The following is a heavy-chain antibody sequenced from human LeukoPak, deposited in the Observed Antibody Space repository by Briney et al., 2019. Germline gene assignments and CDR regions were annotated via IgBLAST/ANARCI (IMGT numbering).Heavy chain of an antibody. J-gene: IGHJ3*01. CDR2: ISGSGGST. CDR3: ARDNGVGGAFSL. V-gene: IGHV3-23*01. Sequence: GGSLRLSCAASGFTFSSYAMSWVRQAPGKGLEWVSAISGSGGSTYYADSVRGRFTVSRDNAKNSLYLQMNSLGAEDTAVYYCARDNGVGGAFSLWGQGTMVTVSS. CDR1: GFTFSSYA. D-gene: IGHD1-26*01.